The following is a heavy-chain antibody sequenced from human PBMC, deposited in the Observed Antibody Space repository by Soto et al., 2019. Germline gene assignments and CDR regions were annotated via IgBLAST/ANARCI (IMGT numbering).Heavy chain of an antibody. CDR3: AKDLHLFQLLWRKAPMFHY. Sequence: VQVLESGGGLVQPGGSLRLSCAASGFTFNTYAMSWVRQAPEKGLEWVSTISSDGTSTYYADAVKGRFTISRDNSMNTLSLQMNSLRAEDTAIYYCAKDLHLFQLLWRKAPMFHYWGQGTLVTVSS. CDR2: ISSDGTST. V-gene: IGHV3-23*01. CDR1: GFTFNTYA. D-gene: IGHD2-2*01. J-gene: IGHJ4*02.